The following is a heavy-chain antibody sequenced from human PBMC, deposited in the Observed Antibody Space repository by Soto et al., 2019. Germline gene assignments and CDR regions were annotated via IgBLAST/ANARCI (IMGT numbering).Heavy chain of an antibody. CDR2: INHSGST. J-gene: IGHJ3*02. CDR1: GGSFSGYY. CDR3: ARGSYYYGSGSFLGDAFDI. V-gene: IGHV4-34*01. D-gene: IGHD3-10*01. Sequence: QVQLQQWGAGLLKPSETLSLTCAVYGGSFSGYYWSWIRQPPGKGLEWIGEINHSGSTNYNPSLKSGVTISVDTSKNQFSLKLSSVTAADTDVYYCARGSYYYGSGSFLGDAFDIWGQGTMVTVSS.